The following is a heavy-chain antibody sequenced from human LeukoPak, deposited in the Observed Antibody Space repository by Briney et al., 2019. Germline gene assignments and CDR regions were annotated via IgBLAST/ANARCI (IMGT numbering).Heavy chain of an antibody. CDR3: ARASLWGGGNTNYYYYMDV. J-gene: IGHJ6*03. V-gene: IGHV4-30-4*02. CDR1: GGSISSGDYY. D-gene: IGHD4-23*01. Sequence: SETLSLTCTVSGGSISSGDYYWSWIRQPPGKGLEWIGYIYYSGTTYYNPSFKSRITILIDTSRNQFSLKLSSVTAADTAVYYCARASLWGGGNTNYYYYMDVWGKGTTVTVSS. CDR2: IYYSGTT.